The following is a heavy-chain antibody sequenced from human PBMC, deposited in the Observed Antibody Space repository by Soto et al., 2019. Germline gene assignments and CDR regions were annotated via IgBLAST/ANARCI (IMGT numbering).Heavy chain of an antibody. CDR2: ISGSGGST. CDR1: GFTFSSYA. J-gene: IGHJ5*02. Sequence: VASLRLSCAASGFTFSSYAMSRVRQAPGKGLEWVSAISGSGGSTYYADAVKGRFTISRDNSKNTLYLQMNRLRAEDTAVYYCAKDRGYSYGDSQYNWFEPLGQGSLVTVIS. CDR3: AKDRGYSYGDSQYNWFEP. D-gene: IGHD5-18*01. V-gene: IGHV3-23*01.